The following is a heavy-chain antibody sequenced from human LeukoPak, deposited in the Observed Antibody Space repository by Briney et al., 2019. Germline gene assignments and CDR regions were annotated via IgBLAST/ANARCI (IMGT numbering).Heavy chain of an antibody. CDR3: ARGYSSSHNYYFDY. V-gene: IGHV4-59*01. J-gene: IGHJ4*02. CDR2: IYYSGST. CDR1: GGSISSYY. Sequence: SETLSLTCTVSGGSISSYYWSWIRQPPGKGLEWIGYIYYSGSTNYNPSLKSRVTISVDTSKNQFSLKLSSVTAADTAVYYCARGYSSSHNYYFDYWGQGTLVTVSS. D-gene: IGHD6-13*01.